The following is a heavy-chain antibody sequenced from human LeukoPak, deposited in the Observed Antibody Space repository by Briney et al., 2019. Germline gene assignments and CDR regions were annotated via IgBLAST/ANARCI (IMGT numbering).Heavy chain of an antibody. D-gene: IGHD4-11*01. Sequence: GGSLRLSCAASGFTFSSYYMHWVRQAPGKGLEWVAVISYHGRNEYYADSVKGRFTISRDNSKNMLYLQMNSLRAEDTAVYYCAKDEQYYYSGMDVWGQEATRTLSS. CDR2: ISYHGRNE. V-gene: IGHV3-30*18. CDR3: AKDEQYYYSGMDV. CDR1: GFTFSSYY. J-gene: IGHJ6*02.